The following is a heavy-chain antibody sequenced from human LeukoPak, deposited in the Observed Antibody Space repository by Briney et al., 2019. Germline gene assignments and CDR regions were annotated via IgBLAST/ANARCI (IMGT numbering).Heavy chain of an antibody. Sequence: SETLSLTCTVSGGSISSYYWSWIRQPPGKELEWIGYIHYSGSTNYNPSLKSRVTMSVDTSKNQFSLKLTSVTAADTAVYYCARGGSSSSWPFYYWGQGTLVTVSS. D-gene: IGHD6-13*01. CDR2: IHYSGST. CDR1: GGSISSYY. V-gene: IGHV4-59*01. CDR3: ARGGSSSSWPFYY. J-gene: IGHJ4*02.